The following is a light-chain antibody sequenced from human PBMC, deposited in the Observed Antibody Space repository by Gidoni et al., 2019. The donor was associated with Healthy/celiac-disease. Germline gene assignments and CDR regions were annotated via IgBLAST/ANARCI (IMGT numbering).Light chain of an antibody. J-gene: IGKJ1*01. Sequence: PGTLSLSPGERATLSCRASQSVSSSYLAWYQQKPGQAPRLLIYGASSRATGIPDRFSGSGSGTDFTLTISRLEPEDFAVYYCQQYGSSSWTFXXXTKVEIK. CDR1: QSVSSSY. CDR3: QQYGSSSWT. CDR2: GAS. V-gene: IGKV3-20*01.